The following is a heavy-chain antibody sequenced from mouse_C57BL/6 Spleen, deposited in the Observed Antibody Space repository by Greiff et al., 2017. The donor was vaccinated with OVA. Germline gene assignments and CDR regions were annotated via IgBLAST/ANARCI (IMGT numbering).Heavy chain of an antibody. CDR2: IDPSDSYT. D-gene: IGHD1-3*01. Sequence: VQLQQPGAELVMPGASVKLSCKASGYTFTSYWMHWVKQRPGQGLEWIGEIDPSDSYTNYNQKFKGKSTLTVDKSSSTAYMQLSSLTSEDSAVYYCARWGSKGGYFDYWGQGTTLTVSS. CDR1: GYTFTSYW. V-gene: IGHV1-69*01. J-gene: IGHJ2*01. CDR3: ARWGSKGGYFDY.